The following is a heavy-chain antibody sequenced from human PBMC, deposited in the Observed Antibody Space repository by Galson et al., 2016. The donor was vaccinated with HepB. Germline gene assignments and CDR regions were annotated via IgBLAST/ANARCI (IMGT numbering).Heavy chain of an antibody. Sequence: TLSLTCTVSGGSISSIHYYWSWIRQHPGEGLEWIGHIDYSGSTDYNPSLKSGVTISRDTSKGQFFLKLSSVTAADTAVYYCARAARSGYSVFDYWGQGTLVTVSS. CDR3: ARAARSGYSVFDY. J-gene: IGHJ4*02. D-gene: IGHD3-22*01. CDR2: IDYSGST. CDR1: GGSISSIHYY. V-gene: IGHV4-31*03.